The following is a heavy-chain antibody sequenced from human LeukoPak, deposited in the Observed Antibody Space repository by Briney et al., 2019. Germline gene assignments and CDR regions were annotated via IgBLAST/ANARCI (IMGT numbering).Heavy chain of an antibody. CDR1: GFTFSSYA. CDR2: ISYDGSNK. D-gene: IGHD6-13*01. J-gene: IGHJ6*04. Sequence: GGSLRLSCVVSGFTFSSYAMHWVRQAPGKGLEWVAVISYDGSNKYHADSVKGRFTISRDSSKNTLYLQMNSLRAEDTAVYYCASSVAAGHYYYYGMDVWGKGTTVTVSS. CDR3: ASSVAAGHYYYYGMDV. V-gene: IGHV3-30*04.